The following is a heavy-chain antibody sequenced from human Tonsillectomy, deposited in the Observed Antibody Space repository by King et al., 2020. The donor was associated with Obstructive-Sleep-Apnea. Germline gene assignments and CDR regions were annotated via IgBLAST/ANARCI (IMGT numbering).Heavy chain of an antibody. CDR2: ISAYNGNT. Sequence: VQLVESGAEVKKPGASVKVSCKSSGYIFTLYGINWVRQAPGQGLEWMGWISAYNGNTFYAQKLQVRVTMTTDTSTSTAYMELWSLRSDDTAVYYCARGDGYSSSPTPFWGQGTLVTVSS. D-gene: IGHD6-13*01. J-gene: IGHJ4*02. V-gene: IGHV1-18*04. CDR1: GYIFTLYG. CDR3: ARGDGYSSSPTPF.